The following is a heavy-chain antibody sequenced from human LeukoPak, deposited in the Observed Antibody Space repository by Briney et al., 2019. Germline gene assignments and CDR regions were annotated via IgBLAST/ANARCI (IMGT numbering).Heavy chain of an antibody. Sequence: ASVTVSFKASGYTFTSYGISWVRQAPGQGLEWMGWISAYNGNTNYAQKLQGRVTITTDTSTSTAYMELRSLRSDDTAVYYSARVPVLLWFGEPPSYFDYWGQGTLVTVSS. V-gene: IGHV1-18*04. CDR3: ARVPVLLWFGEPPSYFDY. D-gene: IGHD3-10*01. CDR1: GYTFTSYG. J-gene: IGHJ4*02. CDR2: ISAYNGNT.